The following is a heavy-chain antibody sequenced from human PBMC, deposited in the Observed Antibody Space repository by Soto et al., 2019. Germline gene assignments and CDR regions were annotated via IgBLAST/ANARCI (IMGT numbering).Heavy chain of an antibody. CDR2: IYYSGST. J-gene: IGHJ5*02. CDR1: GGSISSSSYY. D-gene: IGHD4-17*01. CDR3: ARAHYGDYAWFDP. V-gene: IGHV4-61*05. Sequence: SETLSLTCTVSGGSISSSSYYWGWIRQPPGKGLEWIGYIYYSGSTNYNPSLKSRVTISVDTSKNQFSLKLSSVTAADTAVYYCARAHYGDYAWFDPWGQGTLVTVSS.